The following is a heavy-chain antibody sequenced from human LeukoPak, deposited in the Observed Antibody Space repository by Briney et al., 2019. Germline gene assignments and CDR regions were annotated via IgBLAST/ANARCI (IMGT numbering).Heavy chain of an antibody. V-gene: IGHV4-39*01. CDR2: IYYSGST. CDR1: GDSISSSSYY. D-gene: IGHD3-10*01. CDR3: ARQQSAGAFDY. Sequence: PSETLSLTCTVSGDSISSSSYYWGWIRQPPGKGLEWMGSIYYSGSTYYNPSLKSRVSISVDTSKNQFSLKLSSVTAADTAVYYCARQQSAGAFDYWGQGTLVTVSS. J-gene: IGHJ4*02.